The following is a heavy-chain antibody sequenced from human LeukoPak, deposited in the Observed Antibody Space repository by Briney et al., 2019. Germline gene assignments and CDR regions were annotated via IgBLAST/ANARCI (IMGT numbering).Heavy chain of an antibody. J-gene: IGHJ4*02. D-gene: IGHD6-19*01. V-gene: IGHV4-38-2*01. Sequence: SETLSLTCAVSGYSISSGYYWGWIRQPPVNGLEWIGSIYHSGSTYYNPSLKSRVTISVDTSKNQFSLKLSSVTAADTAVYYCARPGIAVAGGFDYGGQGTLVTVSS. CDR1: GYSISSGYY. CDR3: ARPGIAVAGGFDY. CDR2: IYHSGST.